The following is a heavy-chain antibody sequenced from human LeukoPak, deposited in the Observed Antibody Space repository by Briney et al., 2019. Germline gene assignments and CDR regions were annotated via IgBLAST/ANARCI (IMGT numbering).Heavy chain of an antibody. D-gene: IGHD2-2*01. V-gene: IGHV3-64*02. CDR2: ISADGDNT. CDR3: ARVVGGGNFDY. Sequence: GGSLRLSCAASGFTFSSFSMHWVRQAPGKGLEYVSAISADGDNTYYADSVKDRFTISRDNSQSTLYLQMGGLRVEDMAVYYCARVVGGGNFDYWGQGILVTVSS. CDR1: GFTFSSFS. J-gene: IGHJ4*02.